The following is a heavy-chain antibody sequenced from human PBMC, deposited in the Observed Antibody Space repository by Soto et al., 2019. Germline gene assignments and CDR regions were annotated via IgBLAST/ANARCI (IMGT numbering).Heavy chain of an antibody. J-gene: IGHJ4*02. V-gene: IGHV4-34*01. CDR2: INHSGST. CDR1: GGSFSGYY. Sequence: SETLSLTCAVYGGSFSGYYWSWIRQPPGKGLEWIGEINHSGSTNYNPSLKSRVTISVDTSKNQFSLKLSSVTAADTAVYYCARLAYYYGSGSYYNARRAFDYWGQGTLVTVSS. CDR3: ARLAYYYGSGSYYNARRAFDY. D-gene: IGHD3-10*01.